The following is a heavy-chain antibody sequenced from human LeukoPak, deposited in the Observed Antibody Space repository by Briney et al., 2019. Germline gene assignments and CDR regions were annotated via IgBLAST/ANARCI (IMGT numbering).Heavy chain of an antibody. CDR1: GGSFSGYY. J-gene: IGHJ5*02. CDR2: INHSGST. V-gene: IGHV4-34*01. D-gene: IGHD3-16*01. Sequence: PSETLSLTCAVYGGSFSGYYWSWIRQPPGKGLEWIGEINHSGSTNYNPSLKSRVTISVDTSKNQSSLKLSSVTAADTAVYYCARAPGGAASNWFDPWGQGTLVTVSS. CDR3: ARAPGGAASNWFDP.